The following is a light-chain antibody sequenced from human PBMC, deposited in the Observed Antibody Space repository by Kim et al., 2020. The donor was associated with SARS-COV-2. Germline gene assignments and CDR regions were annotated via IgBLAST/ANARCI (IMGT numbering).Light chain of an antibody. CDR1: QDISSH. V-gene: IGKV1-39*01. CDR2: AAS. CDR3: QQSYITPFT. J-gene: IGKJ3*01. Sequence: DIQMTQSPSSLSASVGDRVTITCRASQDISSHLNWYHQKPGRAPKLLIYAASTLQGGVPSRFSGSGSETDFTLTISSLQPEDFGTYFCQQSYITPFTFGPGTKVDIK.